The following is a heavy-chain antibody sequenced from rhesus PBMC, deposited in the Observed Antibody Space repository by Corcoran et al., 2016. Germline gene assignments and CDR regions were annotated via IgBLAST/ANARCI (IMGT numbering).Heavy chain of an antibody. D-gene: IGHD2-2*01. J-gene: IGHJ4*01. V-gene: IGHV1-138*01. CDR2: INPTTVIQ. CDR3: AVISGYYGGDF. CDR1: GYTFTDYY. Sequence: QVHLVQSGAELKKPGSSVKVSCKASGYTFTDYYVQWVRQAPGQGLECMGRINPTTVIQDDARKSQGRGSVTRNTSQSTAYMERSSLEFADTAVYYCAVISGYYGGDFWGQGALVTVSS.